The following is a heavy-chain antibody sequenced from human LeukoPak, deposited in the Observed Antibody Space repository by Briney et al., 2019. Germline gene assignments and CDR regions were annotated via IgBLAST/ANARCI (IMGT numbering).Heavy chain of an antibody. D-gene: IGHD6-19*01. CDR1: GGSISSSSYY. Sequence: SETLSLTCTVSGGSISSSSYYWGWLRQPPGKGLEWIGSIYYSGRTYDHPSLKSRFTISVDTSKNQFSLKLSSVTAADTAVYYCARQSIAVAGPYFDYWGQGTLVTVSS. V-gene: IGHV4-39*01. J-gene: IGHJ4*02. CDR3: ARQSIAVAGPYFDY. CDR2: IYYSGRT.